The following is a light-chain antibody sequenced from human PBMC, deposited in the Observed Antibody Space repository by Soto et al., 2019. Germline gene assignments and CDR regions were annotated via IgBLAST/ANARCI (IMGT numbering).Light chain of an antibody. CDR1: QSISSW. CDR2: DAS. V-gene: IGKV1-5*01. J-gene: IGKJ1*01. CDR3: QQYNTYSWT. Sequence: DIQMTQSPSTLSASVGDRVTITCRASQSISSWLAWYQQKPGKAPKLLIYDASRLESGVPSRFSGSGSGTEFTLTISSLQPVDFATYYCQQYNTYSWTFGQGTKVDIK.